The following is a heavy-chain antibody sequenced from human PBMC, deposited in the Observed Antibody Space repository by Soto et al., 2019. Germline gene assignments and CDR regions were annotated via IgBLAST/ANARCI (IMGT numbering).Heavy chain of an antibody. Sequence: QVQLVESGGGVVQPGRSLRLSCAASGFTFSSYGMHWVRQAPGKGLEWVAVISYDGSNKYYADSVKGRFTISRDNSKNTLYLQMNSLRAEDTAVYYCAKVCDDFWSGYYGYFDYWGQGTLVTVSS. J-gene: IGHJ4*02. CDR1: GFTFSSYG. V-gene: IGHV3-30*18. CDR2: ISYDGSNK. CDR3: AKVCDDFWSGYYGYFDY. D-gene: IGHD3-3*01.